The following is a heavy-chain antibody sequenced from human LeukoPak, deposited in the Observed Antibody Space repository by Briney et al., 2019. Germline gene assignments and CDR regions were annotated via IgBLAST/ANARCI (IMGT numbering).Heavy chain of an antibody. J-gene: IGHJ3*02. CDR2: IIPIFGTA. CDR3: ASLYYYDSSGPDDAFDI. CDR1: GGTFSSYA. D-gene: IGHD3-22*01. V-gene: IGHV1-69*13. Sequence: GASVKVSCKASGGTFSSYAISWVRQAPGQGLEWMGGIIPIFGTANYAQKFQGRVTITADESTSTAYMELSSLRSEDTAVYYCASLYYYDSSGPDDAFDIWGQGTMVTVSS.